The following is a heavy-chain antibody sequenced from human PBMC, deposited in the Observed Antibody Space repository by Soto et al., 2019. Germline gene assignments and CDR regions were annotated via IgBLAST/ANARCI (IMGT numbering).Heavy chain of an antibody. J-gene: IGHJ4*02. V-gene: IGHV3-72*01. CDR1: GFTLSDHY. D-gene: IGHD6-6*01. CDR3: TCWIAARCS. CDR2: TKNRSQRYTI. Sequence: EVQLVESGGGLVQPAGSLRLSCAASGFTLSDHYMDWVRQAPGKGLEWVARTKNRSQRYTIEYAASVKGRFTISRGDSKNSLYLQMDSLKSEYTAVYYCTCWIAARCSWGQGTLVTVAS.